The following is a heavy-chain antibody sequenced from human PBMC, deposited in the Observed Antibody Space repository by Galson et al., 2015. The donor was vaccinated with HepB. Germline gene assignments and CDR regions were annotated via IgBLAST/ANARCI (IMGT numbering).Heavy chain of an antibody. V-gene: IGHV6-1*01. CDR1: GDSVSSNSAA. J-gene: IGHJ4*02. CDR3: ARDFIAAAGTGAFDY. Sequence: CAISGDSVSSNSAAWNWIRQSPSRGLEWLGRTYYRSKWYNDYAVSVKSRITINPDTSKSQFSLQLNSVTPEDTAVYYCARDFIAAAGTGAFDYWGQGTLVTVSS. D-gene: IGHD6-13*01. CDR2: TYYRSKWYN.